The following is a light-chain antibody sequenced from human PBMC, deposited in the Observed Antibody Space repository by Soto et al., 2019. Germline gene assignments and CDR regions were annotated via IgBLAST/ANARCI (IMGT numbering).Light chain of an antibody. Sequence: DIQMTQSPSSLAASIGDRVTITCRSSQTIGNYLNWYQQKPGKAPILLIYTASSLESGVPSRFSGSGSGTEFTLTISSLQPDDFATYYCQQYNSYSLTFGGGTKVEIK. V-gene: IGKV1-5*01. CDR3: QQYNSYSLT. J-gene: IGKJ4*01. CDR1: QTIGNY. CDR2: TAS.